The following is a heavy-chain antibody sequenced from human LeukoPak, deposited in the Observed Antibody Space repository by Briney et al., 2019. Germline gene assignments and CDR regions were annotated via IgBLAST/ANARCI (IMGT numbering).Heavy chain of an antibody. V-gene: IGHV6-1*01. CDR2: TYYRSKWYN. CDR3: ARTHLEDYGDYVWFDP. Sequence: SSQTLSLTCAISGDSVSSNSAAWNWIRQSPSRGLEWLGRTYYRSKWYNDYAVSVKSRITINPDTSKNQFSLQLNSVTPEDTAVYYCARTHLEDYGDYVWFDPWGQGTLVTASS. CDR1: GDSVSSNSAA. J-gene: IGHJ5*02. D-gene: IGHD4-17*01.